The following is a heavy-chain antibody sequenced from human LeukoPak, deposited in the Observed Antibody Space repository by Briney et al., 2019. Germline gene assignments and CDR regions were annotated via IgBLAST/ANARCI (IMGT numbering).Heavy chain of an antibody. CDR1: GGSFSGYY. Sequence: TSETLSLTCAVYGGSFSGYYWSWIRQPPGKGLEWIGEINHSGSTNYNPSLKSRVTISVDTTKNQFSLNLRSVTAADTAVYYCARGPFRDSSSWYYFDYWGQGTLVTVSS. D-gene: IGHD6-13*01. V-gene: IGHV4-34*01. J-gene: IGHJ4*02. CDR2: INHSGST. CDR3: ARGPFRDSSSWYYFDY.